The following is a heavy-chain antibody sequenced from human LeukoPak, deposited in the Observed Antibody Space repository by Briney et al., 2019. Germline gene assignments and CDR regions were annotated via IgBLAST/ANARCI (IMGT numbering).Heavy chain of an antibody. V-gene: IGHV1-2*02. CDR3: ARDKLDYYYYMDV. CDR1: GYTFTGYY. CDR2: INPNSGGT. D-gene: IGHD3-10*01. Sequence: GASVKVSCKASGYTFTGYYMHWVRQAPGQGLEWMGWINPNSGGTNYAQKFQGRVTMTRDTSVSTAYMELRRLRSDDTAVYYCARDKLDYYYYMDVWGKGTTVTVSS. J-gene: IGHJ6*03.